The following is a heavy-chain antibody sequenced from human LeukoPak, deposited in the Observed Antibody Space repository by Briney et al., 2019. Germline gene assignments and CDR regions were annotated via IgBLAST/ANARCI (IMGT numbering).Heavy chain of an antibody. CDR3: ASPRGGYNIFDY. CDR1: GGTFSSYA. CDR2: IIPILGIA. J-gene: IGHJ4*02. Sequence: VASVKVSCKASGGTFSSYAISWVRQAPGQGLEWMGRIIPILGIANYAQKFQGRVTITADKSTSTAYMELSSLRSEDTAVYYCASPRGGYNIFDYWGQGTLVTVSS. V-gene: IGHV1-69*04. D-gene: IGHD1-26*01.